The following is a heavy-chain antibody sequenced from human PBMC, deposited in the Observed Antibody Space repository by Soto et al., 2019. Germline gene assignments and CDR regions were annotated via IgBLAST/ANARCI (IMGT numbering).Heavy chain of an antibody. V-gene: IGHV1-24*01. J-gene: IGHJ4*02. CDR2: FDPEDGET. CDR3: ATSGEYKGYYYDSSGEFDY. Sequence: GASVKVSCKVSGYTLTELSMHWVRQAPGEGLEWMGGFDPEDGETIYAQKFQGRVTMTEDTSTDTAYMELSSLRSEDTAVYYCATSGEYKGYYYDSSGEFDYWGQGTLVTVSS. CDR1: GYTLTELS. D-gene: IGHD3-22*01.